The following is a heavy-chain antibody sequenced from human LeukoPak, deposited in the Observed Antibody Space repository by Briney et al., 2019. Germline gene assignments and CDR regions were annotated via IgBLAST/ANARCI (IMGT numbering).Heavy chain of an antibody. Sequence: SVKVSCKASGGTFSSYAISWVRQAPGQGLEWMGRIIPILGIANYAQKFQGRVTITADKSTSTAYMELSSLRSEDTAVYYCARDRSSAASRSGSYWGQGTLVTVSS. CDR2: IIPILGIA. CDR1: GGTFSSYA. D-gene: IGHD6-6*01. J-gene: IGHJ4*02. CDR3: ARDRSSAASRSGSY. V-gene: IGHV1-69*04.